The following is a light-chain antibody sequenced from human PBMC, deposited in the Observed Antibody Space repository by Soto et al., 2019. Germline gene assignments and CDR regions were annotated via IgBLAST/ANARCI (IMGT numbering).Light chain of an antibody. Sequence: EIVMTQSPGTLSLSPGDKATLSCRASQSLGSDLAWYQQKPGQAPRLLIFGASARPTGIPARISGSGSGTEFTLTISSLQSEDFALYYCQQYNDWPLTFGQGTKVDIK. CDR2: GAS. V-gene: IGKV3-15*01. CDR3: QQYNDWPLT. CDR1: QSLGSD. J-gene: IGKJ1*01.